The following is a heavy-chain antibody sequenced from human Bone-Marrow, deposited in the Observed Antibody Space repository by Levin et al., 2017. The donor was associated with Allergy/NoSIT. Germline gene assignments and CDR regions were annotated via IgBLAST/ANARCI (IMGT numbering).Heavy chain of an antibody. CDR1: GFTFSSYG. V-gene: IGHV3-30*18. D-gene: IGHD3-10*01. CDR2: ISYDGSNK. J-gene: IGHJ4*02. CDR3: AKEDAPRGQFDY. Sequence: GESLKISCAASGFTFSSYGMHWVRQAPGKGLEWVAVISYDGSNKYYADSVKGRFTISRDNSKNTLYLQMNSLRAEDTAVYYCAKEDAPRGQFDYWGQGTLVTVSS.